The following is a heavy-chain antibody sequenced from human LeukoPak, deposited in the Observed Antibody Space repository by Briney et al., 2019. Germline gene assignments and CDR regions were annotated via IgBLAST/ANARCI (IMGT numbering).Heavy chain of an antibody. V-gene: IGHV4-34*01. CDR3: ARVTHTELSTWFDP. CDR1: GGSFSGYY. J-gene: IGHJ5*02. Sequence: SETLSLTCAVYGGSFSGYYWSWIRQPPGKGLEWIGEINHSGSTNYNPSLKSRVTISVDTSKNQFSLKLSSVTAADTAVYYCARVTHTELSTWFDPWGQGTLVTVSS. D-gene: IGHD5-18*01. CDR2: INHSGST.